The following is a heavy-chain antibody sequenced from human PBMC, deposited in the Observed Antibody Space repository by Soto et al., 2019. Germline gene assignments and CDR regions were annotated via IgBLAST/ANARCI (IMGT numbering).Heavy chain of an antibody. D-gene: IGHD2-2*01. CDR2: IIPILGIA. CDR3: AREDCSSTSCRNDAFDI. V-gene: IGHV1-69*04. Sequence: SVKVSCKASGGTFSSYTISWVLQAPGQGLEWMGRIIPILGIANYAQKFQGRVTITADKSTSTAYMELSSLRSEDTAVYYCAREDCSSTSCRNDAFDIWGQGTMVTVSS. CDR1: GGTFSSYT. J-gene: IGHJ3*02.